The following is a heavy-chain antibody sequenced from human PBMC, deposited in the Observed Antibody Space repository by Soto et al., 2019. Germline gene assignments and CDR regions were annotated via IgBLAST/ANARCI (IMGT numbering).Heavy chain of an antibody. J-gene: IGHJ4*02. CDR1: GHSFVTHW. CDR2: IYPGDSET. V-gene: IGHV5-51*01. CDR3: VSTINGYFEY. Sequence: PGESLKISCQGSGHSFVTHWIGWARQMPGKGLEWMGIIYPGDSETKYSPSFQGQVTISADKSISTAYLQWSSLKASDTALYYCVSTINGYFEYWGQGTLVTVSS. D-gene: IGHD3-9*01.